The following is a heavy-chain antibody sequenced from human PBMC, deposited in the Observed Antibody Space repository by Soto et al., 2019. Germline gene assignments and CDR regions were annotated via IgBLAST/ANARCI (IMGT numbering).Heavy chain of an antibody. V-gene: IGHV1-8*01. CDR2: MNPKSGGT. CDR1: GYTFTSYD. J-gene: IGHJ5*02. D-gene: IGHD1-1*01. Sequence: ASVKVSCKASGYTFTSYDINWVRQATGQGFEWMGWMNPKSGGTRYIQKFQGRVTMTRDTSISTAYMELSSLTSEDTAVYYCARDQSWHDLVWWFDPWGQGTLVTVSS. CDR3: ARDQSWHDLVWWFDP.